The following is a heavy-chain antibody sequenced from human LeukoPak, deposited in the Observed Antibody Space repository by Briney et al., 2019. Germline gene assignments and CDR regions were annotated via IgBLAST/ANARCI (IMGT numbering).Heavy chain of an antibody. CDR2: IYYSGST. CDR1: GGSISSYY. D-gene: IGHD3-3*01. CDR3: ARRITIFGVVITAHFDY. Sequence: SETLSLTCTVSGGSISSYYWSWIRQPAGKGLEWIGSIYYSGSTYYNPSLKSRVTISVDTSKNQFSLNLSSVTAADTAVYYCARRITIFGVVITAHFDYWGRGTLVTVSS. J-gene: IGHJ4*02. V-gene: IGHV4-59*05.